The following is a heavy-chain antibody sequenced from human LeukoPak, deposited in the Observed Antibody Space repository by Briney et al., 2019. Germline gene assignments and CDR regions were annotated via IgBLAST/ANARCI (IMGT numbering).Heavy chain of an antibody. J-gene: IGHJ4*02. CDR1: GYSISSTYY. CDR3: ARIGYCSSTSCYFEK. CDR2: IHHSGSS. Sequence: SETLSLTCAVSGYSISSTYYWGGIRQPPGKGLEWIGSIHHSGSSDYNPSLKSRVTISADTSKNQLSLKLRFVSAADTAVYYCARIGYCSSTSCYFEKWGQGTLVTVSS. V-gene: IGHV4-38-2*01. D-gene: IGHD2-2*01.